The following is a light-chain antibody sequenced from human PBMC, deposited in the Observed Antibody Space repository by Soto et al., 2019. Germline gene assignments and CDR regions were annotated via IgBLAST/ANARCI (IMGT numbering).Light chain of an antibody. CDR1: KLGDKY. Sequence: SYELTQPPSVSVSPGQTASITCSGDKLGDKYVCWYHQKPGQSPVLVISQDSKRPSGIPERFSGSNSGNTATLTISGTQPMDEADYYCQAWDRSTGVFGTGTKLTVL. J-gene: IGLJ1*01. CDR3: QAWDRSTGV. V-gene: IGLV3-1*01. CDR2: QDS.